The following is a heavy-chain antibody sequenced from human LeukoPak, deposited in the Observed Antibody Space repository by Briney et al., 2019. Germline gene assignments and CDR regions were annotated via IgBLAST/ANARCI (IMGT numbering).Heavy chain of an antibody. CDR1: GYTFTSYY. J-gene: IGHJ4*02. D-gene: IGHD2-21*02. CDR2: INPSGGST. CDR3: ATLAYCGGDCYSNFDY. V-gene: IGHV1-46*01. Sequence: GASVKVSCKASGYTFTSYYMHWVRQAPGQGLEWVGIINPSGGSTGYAQKFQGRVTMTRDTSTSTVYMELSSLRSEDTAVYYCATLAYCGGDCYSNFDYWGQGTLVTVSS.